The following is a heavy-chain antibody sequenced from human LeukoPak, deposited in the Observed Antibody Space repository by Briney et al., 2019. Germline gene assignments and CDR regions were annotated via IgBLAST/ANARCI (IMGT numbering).Heavy chain of an antibody. V-gene: IGHV3-23*01. CDR1: GFNFMTYA. J-gene: IGHJ4*02. CDR3: AKDLGDYETGQDY. D-gene: IGHD4-17*01. CDR2: ISGSGGST. Sequence: GGSLRLSCAASGFNFMTYAMNWVRQAPGKGLEWVSGISGSGGSTYYADSVTGRFTISRDNSKNTVHLQMPTLTAADTAIYYCAKDLGDYETGQDYWGQGTLVTVSS.